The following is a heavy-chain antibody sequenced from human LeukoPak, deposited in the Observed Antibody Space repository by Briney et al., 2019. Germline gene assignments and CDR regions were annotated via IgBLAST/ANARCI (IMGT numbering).Heavy chain of an antibody. V-gene: IGHV1-18*01. CDR1: GDRSSTYG. CDR3: TRDLGVTAKDPFEY. Sequence: ASVKVSCKISGDRSSTYGINWVRQAPGQGLEWLGWINRNNEKTKCGQKFQGRVTMTRDTDTTTYYMEMRSLGSDDTAIYYCTRDLGVTAKDPFEYWGQGTLVTVTS. J-gene: IGHJ4*02. CDR2: INRNNEKT. D-gene: IGHD3-10*01.